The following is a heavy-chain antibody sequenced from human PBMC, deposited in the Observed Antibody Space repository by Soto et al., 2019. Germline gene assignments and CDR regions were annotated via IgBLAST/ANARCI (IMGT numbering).Heavy chain of an antibody. CDR3: ARDSYSSDHADYFDY. V-gene: IGHV3-7*03. J-gene: IGHJ4*02. CDR1: GFTFSSYW. D-gene: IGHD6-13*01. CDR2: IKQDGSEK. Sequence: GSLRLSCAASGFTFSSYWMSWVRQAPGKGLEWVANIKQDGSEKYYVDSVKGRFTISRDNAKNSLYLQMNSLRAEDTAVYYCARDSYSSDHADYFDYWGQGTLVTVSS.